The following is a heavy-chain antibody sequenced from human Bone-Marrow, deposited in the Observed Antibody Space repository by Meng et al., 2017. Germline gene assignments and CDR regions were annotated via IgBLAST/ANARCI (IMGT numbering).Heavy chain of an antibody. V-gene: IGHV3-21*01. CDR3: ARDSSRPENAFDI. D-gene: IGHD6-13*01. J-gene: IGHJ3*02. CDR1: GFTFSSYS. Sequence: GGSLRLSCAASGFTFSSYSMNWVRQAPGKGLEWVSSISSSSSYIYYADSVKGRFTISRDNAKNSLYLQMNSLRAEDTAVYYCARDSSRPENAFDIWGHGTMVTVSS. CDR2: ISSSSSYI.